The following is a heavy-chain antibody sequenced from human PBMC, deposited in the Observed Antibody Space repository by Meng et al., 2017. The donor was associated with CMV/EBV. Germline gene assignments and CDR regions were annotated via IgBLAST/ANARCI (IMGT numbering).Heavy chain of an antibody. D-gene: IGHD1-26*01. J-gene: IGHJ5*02. V-gene: IGHV4-34*01. CDR3: ARGVGGWFDP. CDR2: INHSGST. Sequence: PRQGSAGLVRPSEALSLTCAVYGGSFRGYYWSWIRQPPGKGLEWIGEINHSGSTNYNPSLKSRVTISVDTSKNQFSLKLSSVTAADTAVYYCARGVGGWFDPWGQGTLVTVSS. CDR1: GGSFRGYY.